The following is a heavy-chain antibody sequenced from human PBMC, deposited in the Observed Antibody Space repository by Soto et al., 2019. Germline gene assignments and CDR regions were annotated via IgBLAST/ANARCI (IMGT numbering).Heavy chain of an antibody. CDR2: TYYRTRWYY. CDR3: AGTTSHYWYYMDV. CDR1: GDSVSSNSAA. D-gene: IGHD1-7*01. J-gene: IGHJ6*03. V-gene: IGHV6-1*01. Sequence: QVQLQESGPGLVKPSQTLSLTCVISGDSVSSNSAAWNWIRQSPSRGLEWLGRTYYRTRWYYDYAVSVRSRMTFNPDTSKNQFSLQLTSVTPEDTAVYYCAGTTSHYWYYMDVWGKGTTVTVSS.